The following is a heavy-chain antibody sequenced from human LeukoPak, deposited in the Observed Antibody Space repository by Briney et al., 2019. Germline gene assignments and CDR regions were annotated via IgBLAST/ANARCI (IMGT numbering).Heavy chain of an antibody. CDR1: GGTFSSYA. V-gene: IGHV1-69*13. J-gene: IGHJ6*02. D-gene: IGHD2-15*01. CDR2: IIPIFGTA. Sequence: GGSVKVSCKASGGTFSSYAISWVRQAPGQGLEWMGGIIPIFGTANYAQKFEGRVTITADESTSTAYMELSSLRSEDTAVYYCARDTDIVVVVAARYYYYYGMDVWGQGTTVTVSS. CDR3: ARDTDIVVVVAARYYYYYGMDV.